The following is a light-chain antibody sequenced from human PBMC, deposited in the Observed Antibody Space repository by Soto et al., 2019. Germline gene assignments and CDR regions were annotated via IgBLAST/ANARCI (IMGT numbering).Light chain of an antibody. CDR1: QRLSNW. J-gene: IGKJ2*01. Sequence: DIQMTQSPSTLSASLGDRGTIPCRASQRLSNWMAWYQQKPGQATKLLIYGASSLEIGVQSRFSGSGSGTEFTLTISSLQPDDFATYYCQQYNSYSLFFGQGTKLEI. CDR2: GAS. CDR3: QQYNSYSLF. V-gene: IGKV1-5*01.